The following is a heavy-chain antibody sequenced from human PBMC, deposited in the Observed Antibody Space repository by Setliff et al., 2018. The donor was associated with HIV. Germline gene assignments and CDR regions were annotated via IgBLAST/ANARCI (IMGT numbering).Heavy chain of an antibody. Sequence: GGSLRLSCAASGFIFDDYAMHWVRQAPGKGLEWVGRIKSKTDGGTTEKFYADSVKGRFTVSRDDVDNSISLQLSNLTAEDTALYYCAREPSIAASDTFGWFDPWGQGTLVTVSS. CDR2: IKSKTDGGTT. J-gene: IGHJ5*02. D-gene: IGHD6-13*01. V-gene: IGHV3-20*04. CDR1: GFIFDDYA. CDR3: AREPSIAASDTFGWFDP.